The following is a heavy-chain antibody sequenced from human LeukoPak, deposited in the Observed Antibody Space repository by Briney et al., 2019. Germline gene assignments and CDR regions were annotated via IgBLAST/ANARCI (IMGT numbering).Heavy chain of an antibody. CDR1: GYTFTSYD. D-gene: IGHD6-13*01. Sequence: ASVKVSCKASGYTFTSYDINWVRQATGQGLEWMGWMNPNSGNTGYAQKFQGRVTITRNTSISTAYMELSSLRSEDTAAYYCARVLKPWSSWYGYYFDYWGQGTLVTVSS. CDR2: MNPNSGNT. J-gene: IGHJ4*02. CDR3: ARVLKPWSSWYGYYFDY. V-gene: IGHV1-8*03.